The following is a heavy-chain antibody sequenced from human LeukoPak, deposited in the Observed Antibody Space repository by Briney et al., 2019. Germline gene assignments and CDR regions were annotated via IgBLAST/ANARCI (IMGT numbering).Heavy chain of an antibody. J-gene: IGHJ3*01. Sequence: GGSLRLSCAASGFTLSPYNMNWVRQAPGKGLEWISYISHSSTTICYADSVEGRFTISRDNAKNSLYLQMNSLRADDTAVYYCAREGPLLVSEDAFDFWGQGTMVTVSS. D-gene: IGHD2-15*01. CDR2: ISHSSTTI. CDR1: GFTLSPYN. V-gene: IGHV3-48*01. CDR3: AREGPLLVSEDAFDF.